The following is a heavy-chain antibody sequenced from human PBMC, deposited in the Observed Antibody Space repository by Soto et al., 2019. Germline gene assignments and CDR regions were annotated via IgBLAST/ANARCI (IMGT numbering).Heavy chain of an antibody. CDR2: INAGNGNT. CDR1: GYTFTSYA. J-gene: IGHJ4*02. Sequence: ASVKVSCKASGYTFTSYAMHWVRQAPGQRLEWMGWINAGNGNTKYSQKFQGRVTITRDTSASTAYMELSSLRSEDTAVYYCARSIVVVTALDYWGKGTLVTVAS. CDR3: ARSIVVVTALDY. D-gene: IGHD2-21*02. V-gene: IGHV1-3*01.